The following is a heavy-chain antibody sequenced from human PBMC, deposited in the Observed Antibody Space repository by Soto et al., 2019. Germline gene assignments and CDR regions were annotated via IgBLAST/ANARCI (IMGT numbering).Heavy chain of an antibody. CDR2: IYSNGDT. V-gene: IGHV4-31*03. CDR3: ARRGGSASGYYYYAMDV. CDR1: SDSMNSGGYY. D-gene: IGHD6-6*01. Sequence: LSLTCSVSSDSMNSGGYYWSWIRQHPGKGLEWIGYIYSNGDTYYNPSLKSRVTISVDTSKNQFSLNLTSVTAADTAVYYCARRGGSASGYYYYAMDVWGQGTTVTVSS. J-gene: IGHJ6*02.